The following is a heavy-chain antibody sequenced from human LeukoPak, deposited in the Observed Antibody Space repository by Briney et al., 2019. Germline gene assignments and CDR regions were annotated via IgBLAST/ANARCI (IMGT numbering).Heavy chain of an antibody. J-gene: IGHJ4*02. V-gene: IGHV3-23*01. Sequence: GGSLRLSCAGSGFIFSNSAMSWVRQAPGKGLEWVSTISSSGGSTYYADSVKGRFTISRDNSKNTMYVQMNSLRAEDTAVYYCTASYNFDYWGQGTLVTVSS. CDR1: GFIFSNSA. CDR2: ISSSGGST. CDR3: TASYNFDY. D-gene: IGHD1-14*01.